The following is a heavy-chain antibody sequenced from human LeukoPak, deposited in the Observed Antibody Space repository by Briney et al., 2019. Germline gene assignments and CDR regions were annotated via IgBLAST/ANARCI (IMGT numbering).Heavy chain of an antibody. CDR3: ARVGTYRFDY. CDR2: IYYSGSS. D-gene: IGHD1-1*01. V-gene: IGHV4-31*03. CDR1: GGSISSGAYY. J-gene: IGHJ4*02. Sequence: PSETLSLTCTVSGGSISSGAYYWNWIRQHPGTGLEWIGYIYYSGSSYYNPSLKSRVAISLDTSKNQFSLKLSSVTAADTAVYYCARVGTYRFDYWGQGTLVTVSS.